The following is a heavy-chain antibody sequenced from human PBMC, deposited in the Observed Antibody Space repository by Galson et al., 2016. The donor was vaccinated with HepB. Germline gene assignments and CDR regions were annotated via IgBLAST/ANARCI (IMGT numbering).Heavy chain of an antibody. J-gene: IGHJ1*01. V-gene: IGHV3-48*02. CDR2: TSSRSSTM. CDR3: AGGDGGDLRH. D-gene: IGHD4-17*01. CDR1: GFSFSTSS. Sequence: SLRLSCAASGFSFSTSSMSWVRQAPGKGLDWVAYTSSRSSTMYYAPSVRGRFTISRDNAKNSLFLQMNSLRDEDTAIYFCAGGDGGDLRHWGQGTLVTVSS.